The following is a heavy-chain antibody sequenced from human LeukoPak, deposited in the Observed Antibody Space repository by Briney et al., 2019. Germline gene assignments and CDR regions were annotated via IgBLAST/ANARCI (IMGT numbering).Heavy chain of an antibody. D-gene: IGHD2-2*01. CDR2: ITPSSSST. CDR3: ARGYCSSSTCGKGYYYYYYMDV. J-gene: IGHJ6*03. Sequence: ASVKVSCKASGYTFTNYYIHWVRQAPGQGLEWMGIITPSSSSTTYAQKFQGRVTMTRDTSTSTVYMELRSLRSDDTAVYYCARGYCSSSTCGKGYYYYYYMDVWGKGTTVTVSS. CDR1: GYTFTNYY. V-gene: IGHV1-46*01.